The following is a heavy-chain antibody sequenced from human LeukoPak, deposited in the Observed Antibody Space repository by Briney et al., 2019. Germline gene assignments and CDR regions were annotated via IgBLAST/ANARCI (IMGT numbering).Heavy chain of an antibody. CDR2: ISSSSSYI. V-gene: IGHV3-21*01. CDR1: GFSFSSYE. CDR3: ARDRLEGGYDLVYMDV. J-gene: IGHJ6*03. Sequence: GGSLRLSCAASGFSFSSYEMNWVRQAPGKGLEWVSSISSSSSYIYYADSVKGRFTISRDNAKNSLYLQMNSLRAEDTAVYYCARDRLEGGYDLVYMDVWGKGTTVTVSS. D-gene: IGHD5-12*01.